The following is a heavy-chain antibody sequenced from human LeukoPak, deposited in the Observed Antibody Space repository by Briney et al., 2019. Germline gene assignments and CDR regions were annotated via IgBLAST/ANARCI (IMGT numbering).Heavy chain of an antibody. V-gene: IGHV4-4*09. CDR2: IYTSGST. CDR3: ARLKNDSSGYYPYYYYYYMDV. D-gene: IGHD3-22*01. J-gene: IGHJ6*03. CDR1: GGSISSYY. Sequence: SETLSLTCTVSGGSISSYYWSWIRQPPGKGLEWIGYIYTSGSTNYNPSLKSRVTISGDTSKNQFSLKLSSVTAADTAVYYCARLKNDSSGYYPYYYYYYMDVWGKGTTVTVSS.